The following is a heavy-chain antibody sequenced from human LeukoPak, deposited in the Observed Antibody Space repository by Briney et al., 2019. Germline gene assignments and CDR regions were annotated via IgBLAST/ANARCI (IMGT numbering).Heavy chain of an antibody. J-gene: IGHJ4*02. D-gene: IGHD4-17*01. V-gene: IGHV3-30*02. Sequence: PGGSXXLSCTASGFXFSSYGXXXVRQASGKGXXXXXXXXXXGYSQXXXDSVKGRXXXXXAXSNNTLYLQMTIPRGEATAVYYCAKTGRDVSRNYGDYRFDSWGQGTLVTVSS. CDR3: AKTGRDVSRNYGDYRFDS. CDR2: XXXXGYSQ. CDR1: GFXFSSYG.